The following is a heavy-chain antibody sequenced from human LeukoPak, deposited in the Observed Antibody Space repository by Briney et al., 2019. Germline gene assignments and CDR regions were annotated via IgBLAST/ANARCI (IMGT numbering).Heavy chain of an antibody. CDR1: GYSISSGYY. V-gene: IGHV4-38-2*02. Sequence: SETLSLTCIVSGYSISSGYYWGWIRQPPGKGLEWIGSIYHSGSTNYNPSLKGRVTISVDTSKNQFSLKLSSVTAADTAVYYCARSYYYDSSGYSRRAFDIWGQGTMVTVSS. CDR3: ARSYYYDSSGYSRRAFDI. CDR2: IYHSGST. D-gene: IGHD3-22*01. J-gene: IGHJ3*02.